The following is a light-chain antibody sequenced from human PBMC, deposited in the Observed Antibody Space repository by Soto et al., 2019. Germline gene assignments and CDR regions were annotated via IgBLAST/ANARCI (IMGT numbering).Light chain of an antibody. CDR2: DAS. V-gene: IGKV1-5*01. Sequence: DIQMTQSPSTLSASVGDRVTITCRASQRISRWLAWYQQIPGKAPKLLIYDASTLESGVPARFSGSGSGTEFTLTISSLQAEDVAVYYCQQYYSPPLTFGGGTKVEIK. CDR1: QRISRW. J-gene: IGKJ4*01. CDR3: QQYYSPPLT.